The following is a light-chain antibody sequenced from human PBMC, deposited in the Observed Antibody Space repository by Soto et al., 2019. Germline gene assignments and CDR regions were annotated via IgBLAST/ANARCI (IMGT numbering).Light chain of an antibody. J-gene: IGKJ1*01. Sequence: IVLSRCPGTLSLSPGERATLSCRASQSVSSSYLAWYQQKPGQAPRLLIDDASNRATGIPARFSGSGSETDFTLTISSLEPEDFAVYYCQQRSNWPPWTFGQGTKVDIK. CDR2: DAS. CDR3: QQRSNWPPWT. V-gene: IGKV3D-20*02. CDR1: QSVSSSY.